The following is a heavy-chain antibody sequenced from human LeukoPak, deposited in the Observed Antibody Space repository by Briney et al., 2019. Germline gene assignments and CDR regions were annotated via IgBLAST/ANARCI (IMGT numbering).Heavy chain of an antibody. CDR3: AKWSRTAVAGPLGYFDY. J-gene: IGHJ4*02. D-gene: IGHD6-19*01. V-gene: IGHV3-23*01. CDR2: ISGSGGTT. Sequence: PGGSLRLSCAASGFTFNSYGMSWVRQAPGKGLEWVSAISGSGGTTYSADSVKGRFTISRDNSKNTLYVQMNSLRAEDTAVYYCAKWSRTAVAGPLGYFDYWGQGTLVIVSS. CDR1: GFTFNSYG.